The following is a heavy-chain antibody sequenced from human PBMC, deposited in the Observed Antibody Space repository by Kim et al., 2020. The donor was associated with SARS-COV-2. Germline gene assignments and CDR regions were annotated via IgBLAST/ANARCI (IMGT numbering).Heavy chain of an antibody. V-gene: IGHV3-72*01. D-gene: IGHD2-21*01. J-gene: IGHJ4*02. Sequence: ATHVKGRFNRARDDSKSSLYLQMNSLNSEDTAIYYCARRKETPGDYFDLWGLGTLVTVSS. CDR3: ARRKETPGDYFDL.